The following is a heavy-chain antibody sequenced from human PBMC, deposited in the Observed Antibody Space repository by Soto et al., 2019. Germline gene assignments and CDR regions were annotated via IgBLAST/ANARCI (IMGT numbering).Heavy chain of an antibody. CDR2: ISAYNGNT. Sequence: ASVKVSCKASGYTFTSYGISWVRQAPGQGLEWMGWISAYNGNTNYAQKLQGRVTMTTDTSTSTAYMELRSLRSDDTAVYYCARINDFWSGPSYGMDVWGQGTTATVSS. V-gene: IGHV1-18*01. D-gene: IGHD3-3*01. CDR3: ARINDFWSGPSYGMDV. CDR1: GYTFTSYG. J-gene: IGHJ6*02.